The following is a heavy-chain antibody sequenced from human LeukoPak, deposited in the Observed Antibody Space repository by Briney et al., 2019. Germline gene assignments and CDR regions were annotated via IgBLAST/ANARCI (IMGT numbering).Heavy chain of an antibody. D-gene: IGHD4/OR15-4a*01. CDR3: ARTIKYYFDY. CDR1: GGSISSGSYY. Sequence: SETLSLTCTVSGGSISSGSYYWSWIRQPAGKGLEWIGRIYTSGSTNYNPSLKSRVTISVDTSKNQFSLKLSSVTAADTAVYYCARTIKYYFDYWGQGTLSPSPQ. V-gene: IGHV4-61*02. CDR2: IYTSGST. J-gene: IGHJ4*02.